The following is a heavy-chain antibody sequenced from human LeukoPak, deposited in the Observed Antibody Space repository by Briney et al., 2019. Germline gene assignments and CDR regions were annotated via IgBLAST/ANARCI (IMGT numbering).Heavy chain of an antibody. CDR1: GGSISSYY. J-gene: IGHJ4*02. CDR3: ARSLSSGYSSSWPCDY. CDR2: IYYSGST. Sequence: SETLSLTCTVSGGSISSYYWSWIRQPPGKGLEWIGYIYYSGSTNYNPSLKSRVTIAVDTSKNQFSLKLSSVTAADTAVYYCARSLSSGYSSSWPCDYWGQGTLVTVSS. D-gene: IGHD6-13*01. V-gene: IGHV4-59*01.